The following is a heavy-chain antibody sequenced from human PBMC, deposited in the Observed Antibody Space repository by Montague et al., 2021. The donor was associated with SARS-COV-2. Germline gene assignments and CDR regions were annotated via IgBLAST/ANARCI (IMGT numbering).Heavy chain of an antibody. CDR1: GFTFSSYE. V-gene: IGHV3-48*03. D-gene: IGHD5-24*01. Sequence: SLRLSCAAPGFTFSSYEMNWVRQAPGKGLEWVSYISSSGSTISYADSVKGRFTISRDNAKDLLYLQMNSLRAEDTAVYYCATMAKDLYYNGMDVWGQGTTVTVSS. J-gene: IGHJ6*02. CDR3: ATMAKDLYYNGMDV. CDR2: ISSSGSTI.